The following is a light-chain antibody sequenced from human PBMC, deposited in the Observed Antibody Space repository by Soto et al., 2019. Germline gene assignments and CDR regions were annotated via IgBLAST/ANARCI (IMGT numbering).Light chain of an antibody. Sequence: QSALTQPASVSGSPGQSITISCTGTNSDVGNYNLVSWYQQHPGKVPKLIVYEVNERPSGVSSPFSGSKSGNTASLTISGLQPEDEADYYCCSYAASRTFDVIFGGGTKLTVL. CDR3: CSYAASRTFDVI. CDR2: EVN. CDR1: NSDVGNYNL. V-gene: IGLV2-23*02. J-gene: IGLJ2*01.